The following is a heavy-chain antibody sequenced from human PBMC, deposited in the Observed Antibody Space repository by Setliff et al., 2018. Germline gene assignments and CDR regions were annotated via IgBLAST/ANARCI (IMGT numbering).Heavy chain of an antibody. CDR3: ARQGADYYDSSGYPLGAFDI. CDR2: IDPSDSYT. Sequence: ESLKISCKGSGYSFTSYWISWVRQMPGKCLEWMGRIDPSDSYTNYSPSFQGHVTISADKSISTAYLQWSSLKASDTAMYYCARQGADYYDSSGYPLGAFDIWGQGTMVTVSS. D-gene: IGHD3-22*01. J-gene: IGHJ3*02. CDR1: GYSFTSYW. V-gene: IGHV5-10-1*01.